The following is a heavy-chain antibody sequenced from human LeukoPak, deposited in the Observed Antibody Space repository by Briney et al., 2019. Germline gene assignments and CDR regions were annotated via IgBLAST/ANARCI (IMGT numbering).Heavy chain of an antibody. V-gene: IGHV3-33*05. CDR3: ARGIGDCRSSSCHLDFDY. Sequence: GRSLRLSCAASGFTLSIYGMHWVRQAPGKGLEWVALILNDGSNAYYADSVKGQFTISRDNSKNTLYLHMNSLRGEDTAVYLCARGIGDCRSSSCHLDFDYWGQGTLVTVSS. CDR1: GFTLSIYG. D-gene: IGHD2-2*01. J-gene: IGHJ4*02. CDR2: ILNDGSNA.